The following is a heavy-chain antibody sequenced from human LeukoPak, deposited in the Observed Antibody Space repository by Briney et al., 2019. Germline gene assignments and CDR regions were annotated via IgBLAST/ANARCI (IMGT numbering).Heavy chain of an antibody. CDR2: IYYSGST. CDR1: GGSISSYY. CDR3: ARGPGGSSSSDFDY. V-gene: IGHV4-59*08. J-gene: IGHJ4*02. Sequence: SETLSLTCTVSGGSISSYYWSWIRQPPGKGLEWIAYIYYSGSTNYNPSLKSRVTISVDTSKNQFSLKLSSVTAADTAVYYCARGPGGSSSSDFDYWGQGTLVTVSS. D-gene: IGHD6-6*01.